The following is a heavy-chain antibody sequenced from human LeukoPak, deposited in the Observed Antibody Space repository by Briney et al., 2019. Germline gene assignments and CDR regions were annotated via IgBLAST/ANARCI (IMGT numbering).Heavy chain of an antibody. V-gene: IGHV3-48*03. Sequence: GGSLRLSCAASGFTFSSYEMNWVRQAPGKGLEWVSYISSSGSTIYYADSVKGRFTISRDNAKNSLYLQMNSLRAEDTAVYYSARNGIMGAGYYFDYWGQGTLVTVSS. CDR3: ARNGIMGAGYYFDY. D-gene: IGHD1-26*01. J-gene: IGHJ4*02. CDR1: GFTFSSYE. CDR2: ISSSGSTI.